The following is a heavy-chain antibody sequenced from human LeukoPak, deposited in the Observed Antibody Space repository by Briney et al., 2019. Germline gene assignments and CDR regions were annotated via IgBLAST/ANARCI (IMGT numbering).Heavy chain of an antibody. CDR3: ARERGMVRGATYYYYGMDV. CDR1: GGSISSYY. D-gene: IGHD3-10*01. V-gene: IGHV4-59*01. J-gene: IGHJ6*02. CDR2: IYYSGST. Sequence: SETLSLTCTVSGGSISSYYWSRIRQPPGKGLEWIGYIYYSGSTNYNPSLKSRVTISVDTSKNQFSLKLSSVTAADTAVYYCARERGMVRGATYYYYGMDVWGQGTTVTVSS.